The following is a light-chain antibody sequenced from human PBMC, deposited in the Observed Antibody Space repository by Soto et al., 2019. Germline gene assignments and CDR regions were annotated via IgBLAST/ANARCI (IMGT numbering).Light chain of an antibody. CDR1: QNVTTW. Sequence: DIQMTESRSTLYESVGDRVTITCRASQNVTTWLAWYQHKPGKAPKLLLYDVSKLESGVPSRFSGSGSGTEFTLTISSLQSDDFATYFCQQYDIHRTSGQGTRWTS. CDR2: DVS. J-gene: IGKJ1*01. CDR3: QQYDIHRT. V-gene: IGKV1-5*01.